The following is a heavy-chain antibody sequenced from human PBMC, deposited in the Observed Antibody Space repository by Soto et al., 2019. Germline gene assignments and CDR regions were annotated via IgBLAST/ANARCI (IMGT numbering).Heavy chain of an antibody. V-gene: IGHV3-23*01. CDR1: GFSFSSYA. D-gene: IGHD3-10*01. J-gene: IGHJ4*02. Sequence: EVQLLESGGGLVEPGGSLRLSCTASGFSFSSYAMTWVRQAPGKGLEWVSSTTDDGGRTFYADSVKGRFTISRDNSNNRVYMQMNSRRAEDTALYYCAKGGGFGTGAYYNVAYWGQGTLVTVSS. CDR3: AKGGGFGTGAYYNVAY. CDR2: TTDDGGRT.